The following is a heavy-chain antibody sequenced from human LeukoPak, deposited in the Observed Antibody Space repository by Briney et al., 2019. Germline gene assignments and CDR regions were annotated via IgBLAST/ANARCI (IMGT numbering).Heavy chain of an antibody. CDR2: IRYDGSNK. J-gene: IGHJ6*03. CDR3: ARSMVDYYYYMDV. Sequence: GGSLRLSCAASGFTFSSYTMNWVRQAPGKGLEWVAFIRYDGSNKYYADSVKGRFTISRDNSKNTLYLQMNSLRAEDTAVYYCARSMVDYYYYMDVWGKGTTVTVSS. V-gene: IGHV3-30*02. D-gene: IGHD3-10*01. CDR1: GFTFSSYT.